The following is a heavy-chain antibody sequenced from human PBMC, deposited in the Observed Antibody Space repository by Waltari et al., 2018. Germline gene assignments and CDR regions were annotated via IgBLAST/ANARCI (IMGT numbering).Heavy chain of an antibody. CDR2: ISHSGTT. CDR3: ATARSSIVVVPAADWYFDL. CDR1: GYSISSGYY. J-gene: IGHJ2*01. D-gene: IGHD2-2*01. Sequence: QVQLQESGPGLVKPSETLSLTCTGSGYSISSGYYWGWIRQAPGKGLGWAGGISHSGTTYYLPSLKSRVTISVDPSKSQFSLKLSSVTAADTAVYYCATARSSIVVVPAADWYFDLWGRGTLGTVSS. V-gene: IGHV4-38-2*02.